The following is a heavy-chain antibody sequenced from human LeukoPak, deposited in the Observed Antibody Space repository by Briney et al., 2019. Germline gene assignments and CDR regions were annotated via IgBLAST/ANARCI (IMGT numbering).Heavy chain of an antibody. CDR3: TTGYQTLLWFGELGDAFDI. D-gene: IGHD3-10*01. CDR1: GFTFSNAW. CDR2: IKSKTDGGTT. Sequence: GGSLRLSCAASGFTFSNAWMSWVRRAPGKGLEWVGRIKSKTDGGTTDYAAPVKGRFTISRDDSKNTLYLQMNSLKTEDTAGYYCTTGYQTLLWFGELGDAFDIWGQGTMVTVSS. J-gene: IGHJ3*02. V-gene: IGHV3-15*01.